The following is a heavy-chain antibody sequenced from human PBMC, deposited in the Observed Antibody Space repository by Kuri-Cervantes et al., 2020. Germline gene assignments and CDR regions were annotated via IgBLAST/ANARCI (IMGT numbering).Heavy chain of an antibody. CDR2: INHSGST. D-gene: IGHD6-19*01. CDR1: GESFSGYY. J-gene: IGHJ5*02. V-gene: IGHV4-34*01. CDR3: ARGAGSSGWYLQWFDP. Sequence: GSLRLSCAVYGESFSGYYWSWIRQPPGKGLEWIGEINHSGSTNYNPSLKSRVTISVDTSKNQFSLKLSSVTAADTAVYYCARGAGSSGWYLQWFDPWGQGTLVTVSS.